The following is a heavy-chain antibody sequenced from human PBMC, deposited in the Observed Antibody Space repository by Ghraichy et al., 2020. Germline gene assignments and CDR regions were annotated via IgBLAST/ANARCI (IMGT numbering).Heavy chain of an antibody. V-gene: IGHV4-61*01. Sequence: SETLSLTCTVSGGSVSSGSYYWSWILQPPGKGLEWIGYIYYSGSTNYNPSLKSRVTISVDTSKNQFSLKLSSVTAADTAVYYCALTVTDWFDPWGQGTLVTVSS. D-gene: IGHD4-17*01. CDR2: IYYSGST. CDR3: ALTVTDWFDP. CDR1: GGSVSSGSYY. J-gene: IGHJ5*02.